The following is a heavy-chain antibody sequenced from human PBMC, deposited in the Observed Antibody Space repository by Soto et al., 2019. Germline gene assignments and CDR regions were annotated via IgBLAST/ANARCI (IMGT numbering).Heavy chain of an antibody. CDR3: AKFQTMVRGVHRGNWFDP. D-gene: IGHD3-10*01. Sequence: SETLSLTCTVSGGSISSYYWSWIRQPPGKGLEWIGYIYYSGSTNYNPSLKSRVTISLDTSKNQFSLNVSSMTAADTAVYYCAKFQTMVRGVHRGNWFDPWGQGTQVTVSS. J-gene: IGHJ5*02. V-gene: IGHV4-59*08. CDR2: IYYSGST. CDR1: GGSISSYY.